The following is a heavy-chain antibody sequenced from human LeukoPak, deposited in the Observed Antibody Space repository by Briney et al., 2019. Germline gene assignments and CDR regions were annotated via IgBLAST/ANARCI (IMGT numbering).Heavy chain of an antibody. J-gene: IGHJ5*02. D-gene: IGHD2-2*01. V-gene: IGHV4-34*01. CDR1: GGSFSGYY. CDR3: ARGGRVVPAAISWFDP. Sequence: SETLSLTCAVHGGSFSGYYWSWIRQPPGKGLEWIGEINHSGSTNYNPSLKSRVTISVDTSKNQFSLKLSSVTAADTAVYYCARGGRVVPAAISWFDPWGQGTLVTVSS. CDR2: INHSGST.